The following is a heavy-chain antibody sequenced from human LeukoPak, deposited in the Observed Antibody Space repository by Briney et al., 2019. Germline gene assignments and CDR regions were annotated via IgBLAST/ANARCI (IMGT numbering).Heavy chain of an antibody. CDR1: GFTFSSYA. CDR3: ARGVSCSSTSCDDY. J-gene: IGHJ4*02. CDR2: ISYDGSNK. D-gene: IGHD2-2*01. Sequence: GGSLRLSCAASGFTFSSYAMHWVRQAPGKGLEWVAVISYDGSNKYYADSVKGRFTISRDNSKNTLYLQMNSLRAEDTAVYYCARGVSCSSTSCDDYWGQGTLVSVSS. V-gene: IGHV3-30-3*01.